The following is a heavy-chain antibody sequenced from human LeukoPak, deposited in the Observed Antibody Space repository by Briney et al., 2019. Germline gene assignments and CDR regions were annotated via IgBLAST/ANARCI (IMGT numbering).Heavy chain of an antibody. D-gene: IGHD2-2*01. CDR3: ARGGWYCSSTSCYMMKDYFDY. J-gene: IGHJ4*02. V-gene: IGHV1-2*02. CDR1: GYTFTGYY. Sequence: EASVKVSCKASGYTFTGYYMHWVRQAPGQGLEWMGWINPNSGGTNYAQKFQGRVTMTRDTSISTAYMELSRLRSDDTAVYYCARGGWYCSSTSCYMMKDYFDYWGQGTLVTVSS. CDR2: INPNSGGT.